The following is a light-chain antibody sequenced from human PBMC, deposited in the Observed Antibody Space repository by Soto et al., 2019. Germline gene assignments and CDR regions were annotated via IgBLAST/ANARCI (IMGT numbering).Light chain of an antibody. Sequence: ESVMTPVAATLSKSQGERATLSCRASQSVSSSYLAWYQQKPGQAPRLLIYGASSRATGIPDRFSGSGSGTDFTLTISRLEPEDFAVYYCQQYGSSPRVTFGQGTRLETK. V-gene: IGKV3-20*01. CDR1: QSVSSSY. J-gene: IGKJ5*01. CDR3: QQYGSSPRVT. CDR2: GAS.